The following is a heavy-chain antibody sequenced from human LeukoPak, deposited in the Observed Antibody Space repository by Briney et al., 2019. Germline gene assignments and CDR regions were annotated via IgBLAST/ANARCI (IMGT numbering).Heavy chain of an antibody. D-gene: IGHD3-9*01. CDR3: AKGVKVPLLRYFSYYMDV. CDR1: GFTFSSYG. V-gene: IGHV3-30*02. CDR2: MRYDGSNR. J-gene: IGHJ6*03. Sequence: GGSLRLSCVASGFTFSSYGMHWVRQAPGKGLEWVAFMRYDGSNRNYADSVKGRFTISRDNSKNTLYLQMNSLRAEDTAVYYCAKGVKVPLLRYFSYYMDVWGKGTTVTISS.